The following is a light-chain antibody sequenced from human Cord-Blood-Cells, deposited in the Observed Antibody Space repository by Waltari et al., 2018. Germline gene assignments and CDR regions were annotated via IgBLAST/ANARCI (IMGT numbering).Light chain of an antibody. CDR1: SSDVGGYNY. CDR2: DVS. V-gene: IGLV2-14*01. J-gene: IGLJ1*01. Sequence: QSALTQPASVSGSPGQSITISCTGTSSDVGGYNYVSWYHKHPGKAPKLMIYDVSNRPSGVSNAFSGSKAGNTASLTISGLQAEDEADYYCSSYTSSSTYVFGTGTKVTVL. CDR3: SSYTSSSTYV.